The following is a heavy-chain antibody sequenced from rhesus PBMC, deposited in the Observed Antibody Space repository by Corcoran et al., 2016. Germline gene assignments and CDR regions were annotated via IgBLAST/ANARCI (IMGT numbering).Heavy chain of an antibody. V-gene: IGHV3S25*01. CDR2: INSGGGST. D-gene: IGHD6-25*01. J-gene: IGHJ4*01. CDR1: GFTFSSYW. CDR3: AKDRAAAGYSYFDY. Sequence: EVQLVESGGGLAKPGGSLRLSCAASGFTFSSYWMNWVRQAQGKGLEWVSAINSGGGSTYYADSEEGRFTIARDNSKNTLSLQMSSLSAEDTAVYYCAKDRAAAGYSYFDYWGQGVLVTVSS.